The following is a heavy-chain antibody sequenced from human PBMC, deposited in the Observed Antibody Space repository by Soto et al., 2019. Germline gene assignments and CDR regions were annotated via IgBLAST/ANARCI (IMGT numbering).Heavy chain of an antibody. CDR3: ARQLPPYTYFDY. D-gene: IGHD2-2*02. CDR2: INPNSGGT. V-gene: IGHV1-2*04. J-gene: IGHJ4*02. CDR1: GYTFTGYY. Sequence: QVQLVQSGAEVKKPGASVKVSCKASGYTFTGYYMHWVRQAPGQGLEWMGWINPNSGGTNYAQKFQGWVTMTRDTSSSTAYMELSRLRSDYTAVYYCARQLPPYTYFDYWGQGTLVTVSS.